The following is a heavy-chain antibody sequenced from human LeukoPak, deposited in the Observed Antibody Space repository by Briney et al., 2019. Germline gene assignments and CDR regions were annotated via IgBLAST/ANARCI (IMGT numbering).Heavy chain of an antibody. CDR1: GGSFSGYY. CDR2: INDSGST. Sequence: SETLSLTCAVYGGSFSGYYWNWIRQPPGKGLEWIGEINDSGSTNYNPFLKSRVSISVDTSKKQFSLKVNSVTAADAAVYYCARGVYGDYFTKTGYFDYWSQGTQVIVSS. D-gene: IGHD4-17*01. J-gene: IGHJ4*02. V-gene: IGHV4-34*01. CDR3: ARGVYGDYFTKTGYFDY.